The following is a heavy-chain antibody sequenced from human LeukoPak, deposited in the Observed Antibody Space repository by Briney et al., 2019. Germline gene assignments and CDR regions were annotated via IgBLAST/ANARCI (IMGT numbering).Heavy chain of an antibody. J-gene: IGHJ4*02. V-gene: IGHV4-59*08. CDR3: ARRVPRLATVGGLDY. D-gene: IGHD3-3*01. CDR2: IHYSGST. CDR1: GGSISGYY. Sequence: PSETLSLTCTVSGGSISGYYWSWIRQPPGKGLEWIGYIHYSGSTNYNPSLKSRVTISVDTSKNQISLKLRSVTAADTAVYYCARRVPRLATVGGLDYWGQGTLVTVSS.